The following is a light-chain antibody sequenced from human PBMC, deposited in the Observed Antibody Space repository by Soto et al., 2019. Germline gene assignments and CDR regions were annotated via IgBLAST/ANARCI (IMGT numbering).Light chain of an antibody. J-gene: IGKJ4*01. V-gene: IGKV1-5*01. CDR1: QSVSRW. CDR3: QQYSSHSLPT. CDR2: DAS. Sequence: DIQMTQPPSILSASVGDTVTITCRASQSVSRWLAWYQQKPGKAPKLLIYDASSLNSGVPSRFSGSQSGTEFTLTITSLLPDDFATYFCQQYSSHSLPTSGGGTKVDIK.